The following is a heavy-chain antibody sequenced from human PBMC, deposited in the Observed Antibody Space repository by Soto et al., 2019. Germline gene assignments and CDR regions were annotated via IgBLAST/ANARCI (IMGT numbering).Heavy chain of an antibody. CDR1: GFTFSSYG. V-gene: IGHV3-33*01. D-gene: IGHD2-15*01. J-gene: IGHJ3*02. CDR2: IWYDGSNK. Sequence: GGSLRLSCAASGFTFSSYGMHWVRQAPGKGLEWVAVIWYDGSNKYYADSVKGRFTISRDNSKNTVYLQMNSLRAEDTAVYYCARAYCSGGSCYRMGFYAFDIWGQGTMVTVSS. CDR3: ARAYCSGGSCYRMGFYAFDI.